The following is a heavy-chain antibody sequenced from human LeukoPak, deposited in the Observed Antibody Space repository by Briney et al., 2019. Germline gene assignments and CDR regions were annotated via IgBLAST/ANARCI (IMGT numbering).Heavy chain of an antibody. V-gene: IGHV3-30*18. CDR2: ISNDGSNK. Sequence: PGRSLRLSCAASGFTFSKYGMHWVRQAPGKGLEWVALISNDGSNKYYADSVKGRFTISRDNSKNTLSLQMNSLRAEDTAVYYCAKNRVLLWFGDFDHWGQGTLVTVSA. CDR3: AKNRVLLWFGDFDH. CDR1: GFTFSKYG. D-gene: IGHD3-10*01. J-gene: IGHJ4*02.